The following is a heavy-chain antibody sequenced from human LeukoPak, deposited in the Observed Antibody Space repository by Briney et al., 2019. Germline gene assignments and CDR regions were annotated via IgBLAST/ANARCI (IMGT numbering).Heavy chain of an antibody. CDR1: GFSFSAYW. CDR3: ARDWNGSGTAFDH. Sequence: RGSLRLSCAASGFSFSAYWMSWVRQAPGKGLEWVANIKVDGTEKYYVDSVKGRFAISRDNAKNSLSLQMSGLRAEDTAVYYCARDWNGSGTAFDHWGQGTLVTVS. V-gene: IGHV3-7*05. J-gene: IGHJ4*02. CDR2: IKVDGTEK. D-gene: IGHD1-1*01.